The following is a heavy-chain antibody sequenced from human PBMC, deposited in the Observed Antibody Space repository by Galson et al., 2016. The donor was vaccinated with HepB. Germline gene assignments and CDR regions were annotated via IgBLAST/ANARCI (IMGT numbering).Heavy chain of an antibody. CDR1: GFTVNNNY. CDR3: ATHPEHPHGSS. D-gene: IGHD1/OR15-1a*01. CDR2: MYSGGVT. V-gene: IGHV3-66*01. Sequence: SLRLSCAVSGFTVNNNYMSWVRQAPGKGLEGVSVMYSGGVTNYGDSVKGRATISRDSSKNILYLQLNSLRVEDTGVYYCATHPEHPHGSSGGQGTLVTVSS. J-gene: IGHJ4*02.